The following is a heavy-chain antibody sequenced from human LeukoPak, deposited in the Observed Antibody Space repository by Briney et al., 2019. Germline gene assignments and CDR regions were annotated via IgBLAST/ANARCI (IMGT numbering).Heavy chain of an antibody. CDR2: IYYSGST. D-gene: IGHD6-19*01. J-gene: IGHJ4*02. V-gene: IGHV4-31*03. CDR1: GGSISSGGYY. Sequence: PSETLSLTCTVSGGSISSGGYYWSWIRQHPEKGLEWIGYIYYSGSTYYNPSLKSRVTISVDTSKTQFSLKLSSVTAADTAVYYCARETVAYNSGWYDKIPDCWGQGTLVTVSS. CDR3: ARETVAYNSGWYDKIPDC.